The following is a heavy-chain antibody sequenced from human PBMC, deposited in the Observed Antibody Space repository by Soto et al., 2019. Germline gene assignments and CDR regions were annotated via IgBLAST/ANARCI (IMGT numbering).Heavy chain of an antibody. D-gene: IGHD3-16*02. CDR2: ISGSGGST. CDR1: GFTFSSYA. V-gene: IGHV3-23*01. CDR3: ANSGYDYIWGSYRYIGPFDY. Sequence: GGSLRLSCAASGFTFSSYAMSWVRQAPGKGLEWVSAISGSGGSTYYADSVKGRFTISRDNSKNTLFLQMNSLRAEDTAVYYCANSGYDYIWGSYRYIGPFDYWGQGTLVTVSS. J-gene: IGHJ4*02.